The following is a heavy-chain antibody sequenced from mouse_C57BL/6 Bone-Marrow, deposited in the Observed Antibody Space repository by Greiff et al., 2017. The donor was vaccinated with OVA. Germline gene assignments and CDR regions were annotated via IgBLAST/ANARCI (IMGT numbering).Heavy chain of an antibody. D-gene: IGHD1-1*01. V-gene: IGHV7-3*01. CDR3: ARSSTVVADFDY. Sequence: EVHLVESGGGLVQPGGSLSLSCAASGFTFTDYYMSWVRQPPGKALEWLGFIRNKANGYTTEYSASVKGRFTISRDNSQSILYLQMNALRAEDSATYYCARSSTVVADFDYWGQGTTLTVSS. CDR1: GFTFTDYY. J-gene: IGHJ2*01. CDR2: IRNKANGYTT.